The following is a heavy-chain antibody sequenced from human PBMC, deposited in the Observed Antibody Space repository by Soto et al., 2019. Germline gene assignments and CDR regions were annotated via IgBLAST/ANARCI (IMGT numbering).Heavy chain of an antibody. CDR1: GGSITSSYY. D-gene: IGHD3-10*01. V-gene: IGHV4-39*01. CDR2: IYYSGST. CDR3: ASLFSLSGSGSYYDYYYYGMDV. J-gene: IGHJ6*02. Sequence: SETLSLTCTVSGGSITSSYYWGWIRQPPGKGLEWIGSIYYSGSTYYNPSLKSRVTISVDTSKNQFSLKLSSVTAADTAVYYCASLFSLSGSGSYYDYYYYGMDVWGQGTTVTVSS.